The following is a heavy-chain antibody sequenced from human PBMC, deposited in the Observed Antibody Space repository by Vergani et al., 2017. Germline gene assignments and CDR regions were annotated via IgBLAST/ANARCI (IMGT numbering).Heavy chain of an antibody. CDR3: ASQGLYYSGMDV. Sequence: QVQLPQWGPGLVKPSQTLSLTCTVSGGSLSSGDYYWSWIRQPPGKGLEWIGYIYYSGSTYYNPSLKSRVTISVDKSKNQFPLKLSSVTAADTAVYYCASQGLYYSGMDVWGQGTTVTVSS. V-gene: IGHV4-30-4*08. CDR1: GGSLSSGDYY. J-gene: IGHJ6*02. CDR2: IYYSGST.